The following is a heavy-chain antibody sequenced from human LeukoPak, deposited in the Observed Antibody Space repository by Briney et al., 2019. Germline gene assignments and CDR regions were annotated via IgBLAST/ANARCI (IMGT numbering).Heavy chain of an antibody. CDR3: ARGVINYYYGMDV. J-gene: IGHJ6*02. Sequence: SETLSLTCTVSGGSVSTGAYYWSWIRQHPGEGLEWIGYIYFNGATYYSPSLKSRLALSVDTSKNQFSLKLSSVTAADTAVYYCARGVINYYYGMDVWGQGTTVTVSS. CDR2: IYFNGAT. CDR1: GGSVSTGAYY. D-gene: IGHD3-16*02. V-gene: IGHV4-31*03.